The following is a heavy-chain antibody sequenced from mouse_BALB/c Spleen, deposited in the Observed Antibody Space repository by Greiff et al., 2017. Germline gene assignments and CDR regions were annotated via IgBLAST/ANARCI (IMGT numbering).Heavy chain of an antibody. D-gene: IGHD2-1*01. CDR3: RDGNYGAY. Sequence: EVQLVESGGGLVQPGGSRKLSCAASGFTFSSFGMHWVRQAPEKGLEWVAYISSGSSIIYYADTVKGRFTISRDNPKNTLFLQMTSLRSEDTAMYYCRDGNYGAYWGQGTLVTVSA. CDR1: GFTFSSFG. V-gene: IGHV5-17*02. CDR2: ISSGSSII. J-gene: IGHJ3*01.